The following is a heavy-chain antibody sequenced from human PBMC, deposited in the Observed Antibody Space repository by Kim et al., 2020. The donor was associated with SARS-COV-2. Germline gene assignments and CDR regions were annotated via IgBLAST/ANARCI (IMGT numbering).Heavy chain of an antibody. CDR2: INHSGNT. CDR1: GGSFSGYY. Sequence: SETLSLTCAVYGGSFSGYYWSWIRQPPGKGLEWIGEINHSGNTNYNPSLKSRVTISVDTSKNQFSLKLSSVTAADTAVYYCARGRVYGSGRYYSPRGYYG. J-gene: IGHJ6*01. V-gene: IGHV4-34*01. CDR3: ARGRVYGSGRYYSPRGYYG. D-gene: IGHD3-10*01.